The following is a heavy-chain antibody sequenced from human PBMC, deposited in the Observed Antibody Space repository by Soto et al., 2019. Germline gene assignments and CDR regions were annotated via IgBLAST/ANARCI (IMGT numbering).Heavy chain of an antibody. CDR3: ARGSCSGGSCYHAFDY. CDR2: IYHSGSI. J-gene: IGHJ4*02. V-gene: IGHV4-30-2*01. D-gene: IGHD2-15*01. CDR1: GGSISSGGYS. Sequence: PSETLSLTCAVSGGSISSGGYSWSWIRQPPGKGLEWIGYIYHSGSIYYNPSLKSRVTISVDTSKNQFSLKLSSVTAADTAVYYCARGSCSGGSCYHAFDYWGQGTLVTVSS.